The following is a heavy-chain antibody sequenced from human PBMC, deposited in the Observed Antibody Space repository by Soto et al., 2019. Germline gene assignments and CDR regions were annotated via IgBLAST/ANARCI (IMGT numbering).Heavy chain of an antibody. Sequence: GASLKISCKGSGYSFTSYWIGWVRQMPGKGLEWMGIIYPGDSDTRYSPSFQGQVTISADKSISTAYLQWSSLKASDTAMYYCARTNGSGSYYYYYYGMDVWGQGTTVTVSS. CDR2: IYPGDSDT. D-gene: IGHD3-10*01. CDR3: ARTNGSGSYYYYYYGMDV. J-gene: IGHJ6*02. V-gene: IGHV5-51*01. CDR1: GYSFTSYW.